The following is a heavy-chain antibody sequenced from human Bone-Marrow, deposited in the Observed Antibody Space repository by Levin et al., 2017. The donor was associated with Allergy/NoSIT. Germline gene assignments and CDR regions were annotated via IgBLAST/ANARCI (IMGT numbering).Heavy chain of an antibody. Sequence: PGGSLRLSCAASGFTFSSYSMNWVRQAPGKGLEWVSSISSSSSYIYYADSVKGRFTISRDNAKNSLYLQMNSLRAEDTAVYYCARGGGMVRGDYYYGMDGWGQGTTVTVSS. V-gene: IGHV3-21*01. D-gene: IGHD3-10*01. CDR2: ISSSSSYI. CDR1: GFTFSSYS. J-gene: IGHJ6*02. CDR3: ARGGGMVRGDYYYGMDG.